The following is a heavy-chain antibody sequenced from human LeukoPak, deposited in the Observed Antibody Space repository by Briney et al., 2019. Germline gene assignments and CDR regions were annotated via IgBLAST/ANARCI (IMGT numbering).Heavy chain of an antibody. J-gene: IGHJ4*02. Sequence: SVKVSCKASGGTFSNYAISWVRQAPGQGLAWMGSIIPIFGTANSAQKFQGRVTITTDESTSTGYMELSSLISGDTAVYYCATGDYGGNSGNYWGQATLVTVSS. D-gene: IGHD4-23*01. CDR2: IIPIFGTA. CDR1: GGTFSNYA. CDR3: ATGDYGGNSGNY. V-gene: IGHV1-69*05.